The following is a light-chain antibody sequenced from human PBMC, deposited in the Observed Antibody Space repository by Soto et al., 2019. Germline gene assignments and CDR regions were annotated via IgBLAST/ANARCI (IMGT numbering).Light chain of an antibody. CDR3: LQHSSYPKT. V-gene: IGKV1-17*01. CDR1: QGIRND. Sequence: DIQKTQSPSSLSASVGDRVTITCRASQGIRNDLDWYQQKPGKAPKRLIYAASSLQSGVPSRFSGSGFGTEFTLTISSLQPENFATYYCLQHSSYPKTFGQGTKVEVK. J-gene: IGKJ1*01. CDR2: AAS.